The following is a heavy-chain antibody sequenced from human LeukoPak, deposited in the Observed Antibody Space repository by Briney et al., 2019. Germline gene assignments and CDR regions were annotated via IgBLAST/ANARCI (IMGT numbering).Heavy chain of an antibody. J-gene: IGHJ4*02. V-gene: IGHV3-30*04. CDR3: ARGNSGIPDY. CDR1: GFTFSSYA. D-gene: IGHD1/OR15-1a*01. CDR2: ISYDGSSK. Sequence: GGSLRLSCAASGFTFSSYAMHWVRQAPGKGLEWVAVISYDGSSKYYADSVKGRFTISRDNSKNTLYLQMNSLRAEDTAVYYCARGNSGIPDYWGQGTLVTVSS.